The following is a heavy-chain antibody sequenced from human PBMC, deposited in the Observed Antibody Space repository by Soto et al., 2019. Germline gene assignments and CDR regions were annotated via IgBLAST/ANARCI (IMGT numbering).Heavy chain of an antibody. CDR3: ARALHSGWSAPAYHAYYYYGMDV. CDR1: GFTFSSYD. J-gene: IGHJ6*02. D-gene: IGHD6-19*01. Sequence: GVSLRLSSAASGFTFSSYDMHWVRQATGKGLEWVSAIGTAGDTYYPGSVKGRFTISRENAKNSLYLQMNSLRAGDTAVYYCARALHSGWSAPAYHAYYYYGMDVWGQGTTVTVSS. CDR2: IGTAGDT. V-gene: IGHV3-13*01.